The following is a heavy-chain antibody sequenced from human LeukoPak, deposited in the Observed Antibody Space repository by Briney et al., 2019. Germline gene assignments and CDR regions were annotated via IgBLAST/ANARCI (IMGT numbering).Heavy chain of an antibody. Sequence: PGGSLRLSCAASGFTFSSYAMNWFRQAPEKGLEWVSAISSSGGNTYYADSVKGRFTISRDNSKNTLYLQMNSLRAEDTAVYYCAKPPVFLSGYPDQHFDYWGQGTLVTVSS. CDR1: GFTFSSYA. J-gene: IGHJ4*02. V-gene: IGHV3-23*01. CDR2: ISSSGGNT. D-gene: IGHD3-3*01. CDR3: AKPPVFLSGYPDQHFDY.